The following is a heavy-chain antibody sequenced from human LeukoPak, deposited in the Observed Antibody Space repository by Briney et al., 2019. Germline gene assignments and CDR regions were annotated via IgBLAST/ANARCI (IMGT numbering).Heavy chain of an antibody. CDR3: ARVRLELPSNWFDP. V-gene: IGHV4-31*11. Sequence: PSETLSLTCAVSGGSISSTNWWSWVRQHPGKGLEWIGYIYYSGSTYYNPSLKSRVTISVDTSKNQFSLKLSSVTAADTAVYYYARVRLELPSNWFDPWGQGTLVTVSS. D-gene: IGHD1-7*01. CDR1: GGSISSTNW. CDR2: IYYSGST. J-gene: IGHJ5*02.